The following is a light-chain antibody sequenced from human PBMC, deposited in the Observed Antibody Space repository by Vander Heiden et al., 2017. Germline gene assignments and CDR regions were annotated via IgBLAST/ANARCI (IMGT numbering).Light chain of an antibody. Sequence: EIVLTQSPGTLSLSPGERATLSCRASQSVSSSYLAWYQQKPGQAPRLLIYGASSRATGIPDFTLTISRLEPEDFAVYYCQQYCSSPNTFGQGTKLEIK. CDR2: GAS. V-gene: IGKV3-20*01. CDR3: QQYCSSPNT. J-gene: IGKJ2*01. CDR1: QSVSSSY.